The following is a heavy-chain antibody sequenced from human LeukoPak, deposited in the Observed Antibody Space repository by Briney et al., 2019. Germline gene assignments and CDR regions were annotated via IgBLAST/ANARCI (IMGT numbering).Heavy chain of an antibody. CDR3: ARGTALQDY. CDR2: INSDGTIT. CDR1: GFTFSPYW. V-gene: IGHV3-74*01. J-gene: IGHJ4*02. D-gene: IGHD2-2*02. Sequence: PSGGSLRLSCAVSGFTFSPYWMHWARQVPGKGLVWVSDINSDGTITHYADSVRGRFTVSRDNDQDTLYLQMNSLRAEDTAVYCWARGTALQDYWGQGTLVTVSS.